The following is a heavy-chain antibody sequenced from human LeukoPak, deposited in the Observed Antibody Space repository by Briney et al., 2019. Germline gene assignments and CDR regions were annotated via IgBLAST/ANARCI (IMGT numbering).Heavy chain of an antibody. Sequence: GRSLRLSCTASGFTLSSYEMSWIRQAPGKGLEWVSSIDYSGGSTYYADSVKGRFTIPRDNSKNTLYLQLNSLRGDDTAVYFCARGSTPRYYYDRSGYYHGPVDYWGQGTLVTVSS. CDR1: GFTLSSYE. CDR3: ARGSTPRYYYDRSGYYHGPVDY. J-gene: IGHJ4*02. D-gene: IGHD3-22*01. CDR2: IDYSGGST. V-gene: IGHV3-23*01.